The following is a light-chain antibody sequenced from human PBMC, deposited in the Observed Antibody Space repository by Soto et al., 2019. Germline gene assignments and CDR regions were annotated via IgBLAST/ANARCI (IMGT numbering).Light chain of an antibody. CDR1: RSVSNY. J-gene: IGKJ1*01. CDR2: DAS. V-gene: IGKV3-11*01. Sequence: EIVLTQSPGTLSLSPGERATLSCRASRSVSNYLAWYQQKPGQAPRLLIYDASNRATGIPARFSGSGSGTDFTLTISSPEPEDFAVYYCQQRNSWPRTFGQGTKVEIK. CDR3: QQRNSWPRT.